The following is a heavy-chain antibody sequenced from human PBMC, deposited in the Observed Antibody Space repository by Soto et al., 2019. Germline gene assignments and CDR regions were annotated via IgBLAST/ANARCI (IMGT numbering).Heavy chain of an antibody. Sequence: QVLLVESGGGVVQPGRSLRLSCEASGFTFKSFGFHWVRQAPGKGLEWVAVVSDDGHYKSYADSVKGRFTISRDNSQNTVDVEMSSLRPEDTAIYYCAGDLPGRYSISWFGHLDFWGQGTLVTVSS. D-gene: IGHD6-13*01. CDR3: AGDLPGRYSISWFGHLDF. V-gene: IGHV3-30*03. J-gene: IGHJ4*02. CDR2: VSDDGHYK. CDR1: GFTFKSFG.